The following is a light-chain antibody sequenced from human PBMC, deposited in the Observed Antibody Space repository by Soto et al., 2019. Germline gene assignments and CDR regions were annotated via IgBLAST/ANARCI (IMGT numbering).Light chain of an antibody. J-gene: IGLJ3*02. V-gene: IGLV4-69*01. CDR1: SGHSSYA. Sequence: QSVLTQSPSASASLGASVKLTCTLSSGHSSYAIAWHQQQPEKGPRYLMKLNSDGSHSKGDGIPDRFSGSSSGAERYLTISSLQSEDEADYYCQTWGTGIQVVGGGTKVTV. CDR3: QTWGTGIQV. CDR2: LNSDGSH.